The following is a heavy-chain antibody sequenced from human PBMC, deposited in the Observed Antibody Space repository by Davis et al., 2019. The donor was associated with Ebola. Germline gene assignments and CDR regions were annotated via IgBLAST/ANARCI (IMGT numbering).Heavy chain of an antibody. D-gene: IGHD6-19*01. V-gene: IGHV1-18*01. CDR3: ARDLSSGWYLYAFDI. Sequence: ASVKVSCKASGYTFTNYGITWVRQAPGQGLEWMGWINGGNTHYAQKVQGRVTMTTDTSTSTAFMELRSLTSDDTAVYYCARDLSSGWYLYAFDIWGQGTMVTVSS. J-gene: IGHJ3*02. CDR2: INGGNT. CDR1: GYTFTNYG.